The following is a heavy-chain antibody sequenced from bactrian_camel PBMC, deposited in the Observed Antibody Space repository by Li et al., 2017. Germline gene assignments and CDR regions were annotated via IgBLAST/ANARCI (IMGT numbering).Heavy chain of an antibody. CDR3: AGGVPGHGYDNYCRVAGRIYK. CDR1: GISLADSG. D-gene: IGHD3*01. CDR2: LLRHLSP. Sequence: QLVESGGGSVQAGGSLRLSCQASGISLADSGVGWYRQAPGGACELITSLLRHLSPWYKDSVKGRFIISTDTLTDTAKNTLYLQMNNLKPEDTAMYYCAGGVPGHGYDNYCRVAGRIYKWGQGTQVTVS. V-gene: IGHV3S55*01. J-gene: IGHJ4*01.